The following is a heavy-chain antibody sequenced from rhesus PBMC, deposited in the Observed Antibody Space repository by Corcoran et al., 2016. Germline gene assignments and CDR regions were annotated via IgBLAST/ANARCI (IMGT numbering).Heavy chain of an antibody. CDR1: GDSISSNY. CDR3: ARRRDGAFDF. V-gene: IGHV4-169*01. D-gene: IGHD3-9*01. Sequence: QLQLQESGPGLVKPSETLSVTCAVSGDSISSNYWSWIRQPPGKGLEWIGRIYGSGSSTSSNPSLMSRVTLSIDTSKNQLSLKLSSVTAADTAVYYCARRRDGAFDFWGPGLRV. J-gene: IGHJ3*01. CDR2: IYGSGSST.